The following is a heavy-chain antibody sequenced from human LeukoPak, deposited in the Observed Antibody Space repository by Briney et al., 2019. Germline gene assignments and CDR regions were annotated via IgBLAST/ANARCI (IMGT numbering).Heavy chain of an antibody. V-gene: IGHV4-34*01. CDR2: INHSGST. CDR1: GGSFSGYY. D-gene: IGHD5-18*01. CDR3: ARGRGYSYY. J-gene: IGHJ4*02. Sequence: PSETLSLTCAVYGGSFSGYYWSWIRQPPGKGLEWIGEINHSGSTNYNPSLKSRVTISVDTSKNQFSLKLSSVTAVDTAVYYCARGRGYSYYWGQGTLVTVSS.